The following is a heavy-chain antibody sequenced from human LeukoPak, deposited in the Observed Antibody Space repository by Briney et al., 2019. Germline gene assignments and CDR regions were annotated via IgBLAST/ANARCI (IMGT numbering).Heavy chain of an antibody. Sequence: PGGTLRLSCAASGFTLSSYGMSWVRQAPGKGLEWVSVITGSGGTTIYADSVKGRFTISRDNSKNTLYLQMNSLRAEDTALYYCARAYTKHFDYWGQGTLVTVSS. J-gene: IGHJ4*02. CDR3: ARAYTKHFDY. CDR2: ITGSGGTT. V-gene: IGHV3-23*01. CDR1: GFTLSSYG. D-gene: IGHD1-1*01.